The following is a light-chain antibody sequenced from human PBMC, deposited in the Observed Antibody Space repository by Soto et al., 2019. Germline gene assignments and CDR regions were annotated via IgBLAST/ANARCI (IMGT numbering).Light chain of an antibody. Sequence: EIVLTQSPGTLSLSPGERATLSCRASQSFNSIYLAWYQQKPGQAPRLLIYGASSRATGIPDRFSGSGSGTDFTLTISRLEPEDFAVYYCQQYNGWPITFGQGTRLEIK. V-gene: IGKV3-20*01. J-gene: IGKJ5*01. CDR3: QQYNGWPIT. CDR2: GAS. CDR1: QSFNSIY.